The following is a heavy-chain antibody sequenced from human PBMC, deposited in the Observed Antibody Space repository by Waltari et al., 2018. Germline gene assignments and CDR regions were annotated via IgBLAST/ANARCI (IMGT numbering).Heavy chain of an antibody. CDR3: AREAGSGIDWYHDY. CDR1: DFSISSGFY. CDR2: ISDSGTT. J-gene: IGHJ4*02. D-gene: IGHD3-9*01. Sequence: QMQESGPGLVKPSETLSLMCSVSDFSISSGFYWGWLRQSPGKGLEWIGSISDSGTTSYHPSIQSRVTISIDTSKNQFSLKLGSVTAADTAVFYCAREAGSGIDWYHDYWGQGILVTVSS. V-gene: IGHV4-38-2*02.